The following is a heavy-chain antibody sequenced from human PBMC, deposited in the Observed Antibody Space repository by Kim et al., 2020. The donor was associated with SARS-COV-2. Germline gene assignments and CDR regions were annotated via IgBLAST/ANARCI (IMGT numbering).Heavy chain of an antibody. CDR3: ARVPGDTAMVIWYYFGY. V-gene: IGHV3-21*01. Sequence: GGSLRLSCAASGFTFSSYSMNWVRQAPGKGLEWVSSISISSSYIYYADSVKGRFTISRDNAKNSLYLQMNSLRAEDTAVYYCARVPGDTAMVIWYYFGYWGQGTLVTVSS. D-gene: IGHD5-18*01. J-gene: IGHJ4*02. CDR1: GFTFSSYS. CDR2: ISISSSYI.